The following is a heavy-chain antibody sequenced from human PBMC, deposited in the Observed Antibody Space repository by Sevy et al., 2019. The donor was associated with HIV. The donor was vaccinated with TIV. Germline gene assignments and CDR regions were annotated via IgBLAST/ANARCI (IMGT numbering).Heavy chain of an antibody. CDR1: GGSISSHY. CDR3: ARGLKDCRGGSCLWYFEH. V-gene: IGHV4-59*11. CDR2: IYYPGST. Sequence: SETLSLTCIVSGGSISSHYWSWIRQPPGKGLEWIGYIYYPGSTNYNPSLKSRVTISVDMSKNQFSLKLSSVTAANTAVYYCARGLKDCRGGSCLWYFEHWGQGTLVTVSS. J-gene: IGHJ1*01. D-gene: IGHD2-15*01.